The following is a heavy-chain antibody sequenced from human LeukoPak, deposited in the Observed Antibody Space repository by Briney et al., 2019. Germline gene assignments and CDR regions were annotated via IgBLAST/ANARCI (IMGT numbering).Heavy chain of an antibody. V-gene: IGHV1-69*04. D-gene: IGHD3-16*02. CDR3: ARGSRMITFGGVIWDYFDS. J-gene: IGHJ4*02. CDR2: IIPAIGID. CDR1: GGTFSSYG. Sequence: SVKVSCKASGGTFSSYGFNWVRQVPGQGLEGMGRIIPAIGIDTYAQRFQGRVTISADKSTSTAYMELSSLRSEDTAVYYCARGSRMITFGGVIWDYFDSWGQGTLVTVSS.